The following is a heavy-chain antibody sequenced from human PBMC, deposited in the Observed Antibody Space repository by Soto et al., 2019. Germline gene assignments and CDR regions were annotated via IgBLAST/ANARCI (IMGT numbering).Heavy chain of an antibody. CDR1: GGTIPSGGSV. CDR2: IDDTGNT. CDR3: ARHIHNQGFEYYFDS. V-gene: IGHV4-39*01. J-gene: IGHJ4*02. D-gene: IGHD1-1*01. Sequence: SESLFPTCNASGGTIPSGGSVGGWRRQSLGKGLEWSGTIDDTGNTHYMPSPKSRITISVDTTNNQISLKPSSVTAADTAVYYCARHIHNQGFEYYFDSWGQGTRVTVSS.